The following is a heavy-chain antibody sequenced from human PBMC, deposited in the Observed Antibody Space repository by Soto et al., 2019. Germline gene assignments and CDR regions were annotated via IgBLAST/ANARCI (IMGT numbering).Heavy chain of an antibody. CDR2: IYYSGST. CDR1: GASIRSTSYY. Sequence: PSETLSLTCSVSGASIRSTSYYWSWIRQQPGKGLEWIGYIYYSGSTYYNPSLKSRVTISVDTSKNQFSLKLSSVTAADTAVYYCARDKRMNGSGSYFDYWGQGTLVTVSS. D-gene: IGHD3-10*01. J-gene: IGHJ4*02. CDR3: ARDKRMNGSGSYFDY. V-gene: IGHV4-31*03.